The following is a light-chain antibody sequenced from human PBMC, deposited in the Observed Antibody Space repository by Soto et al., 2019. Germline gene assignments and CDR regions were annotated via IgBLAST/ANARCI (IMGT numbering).Light chain of an antibody. CDR1: QRINKY. CDR2: LAS. V-gene: IGKV1-39*01. Sequence: DIQMTQSPSSLSASVGDRVTITCRASQRINKYLDWYQQTPGKAPKLLIYLASTLQSGVPSRFSGSGSWTDVSPTISDLQREDFVTYYCQQSFSTPPLTFGGGTRVEIK. CDR3: QQSFSTPPLT. J-gene: IGKJ4*02.